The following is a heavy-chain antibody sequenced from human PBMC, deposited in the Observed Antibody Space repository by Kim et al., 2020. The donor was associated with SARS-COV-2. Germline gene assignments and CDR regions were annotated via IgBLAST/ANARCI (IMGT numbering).Heavy chain of an antibody. Sequence: GGSLRLSCAASGFTFNNYGMHWVRQAPGKGLEWVAAIWNDGSFQYYADSVKGRFTISRDNSRNMLWLQMNSLIADDTAVYFCARSRLRRTSTTSYYMDVWSKGTTVTVSS. V-gene: IGHV3-33*01. D-gene: IGHD2-2*01. CDR3: ARSRLRRTSTTSYYMDV. J-gene: IGHJ6*03. CDR2: IWNDGSFQ. CDR1: GFTFNNYG.